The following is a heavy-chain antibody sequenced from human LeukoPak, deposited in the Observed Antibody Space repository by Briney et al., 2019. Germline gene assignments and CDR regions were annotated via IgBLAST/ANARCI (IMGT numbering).Heavy chain of an antibody. J-gene: IGHJ4*02. CDR2: IYSTGST. CDR3: ARTQEDSGSYYFDY. D-gene: IGHD3-10*01. Sequence: SETLPLTCSVSGGSISSSSYYWGWIRQPPEKGLEWIGSIYSTGSTYYNQSLKSRVTIFVDTSKNQFSLKLSSVTAADTALYYCARTQEDSGSYYFDYWGQGTLVTVSS. V-gene: IGHV4-39*01. CDR1: GGSISSSSYY.